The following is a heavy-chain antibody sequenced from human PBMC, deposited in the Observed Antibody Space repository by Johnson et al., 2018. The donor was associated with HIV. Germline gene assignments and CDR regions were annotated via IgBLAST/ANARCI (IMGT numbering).Heavy chain of an antibody. J-gene: IGHJ3*02. CDR3: AKSTQASIFRESGPYGAFDI. CDR2: INWNGGRT. Sequence: EVQLVESGGGVVRPGGSLRLSCAASGFTFDDCGMSWVRQGPGKGLEWVSGINWNGGRTGYADSVTGRFTISRANSKKTLYVQMNSLRVEDTAVYYCAKSTQASIFRESGPYGAFDIWGQGTMVTVSS. V-gene: IGHV3-20*04. CDR1: GFTFDDCG. D-gene: IGHD3-3*02.